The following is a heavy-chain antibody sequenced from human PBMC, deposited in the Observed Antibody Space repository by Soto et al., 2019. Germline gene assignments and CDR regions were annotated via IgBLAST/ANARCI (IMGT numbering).Heavy chain of an antibody. CDR3: AAPRDEYGSGVSWFTYGMDI. V-gene: IGHV3-23*01. CDR1: GFTFSDYA. Sequence: GGSLRLSCLASGFTFSDYAMTWVRHVPGRGLEWVASLDGAGGSTYYADSARGRFTISRDNSQNTLFLQMKRLTVDDTAIYYCAAPRDEYGSGVSWFTYGMDIWGQGTTVTVPS. J-gene: IGHJ6*02. D-gene: IGHD3-10*01. CDR2: LDGAGGST.